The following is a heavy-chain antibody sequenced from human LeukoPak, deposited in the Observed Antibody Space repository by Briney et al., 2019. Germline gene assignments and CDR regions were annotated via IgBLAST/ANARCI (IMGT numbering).Heavy chain of an antibody. Sequence: GGSLRLSCAASGFTFSSMNWVRQAPGKGLEWVSSISSSSSYIYYADSVKGRFTISRDNAKNSLYLQMNSLRAEDTTVYYCARSTFDALGTDDYWGQGTLVTVSS. CDR2: ISSSSSYI. V-gene: IGHV3-21*01. CDR1: GFTFSS. D-gene: IGHD2/OR15-2a*01. J-gene: IGHJ4*02. CDR3: ARSTFDALGTDDY.